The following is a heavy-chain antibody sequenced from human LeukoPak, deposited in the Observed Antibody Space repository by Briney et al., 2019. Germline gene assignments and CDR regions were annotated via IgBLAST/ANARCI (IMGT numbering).Heavy chain of an antibody. J-gene: IGHJ3*02. CDR1: GFTFSSYA. CDR3: VKDGGRTPRGPLDI. Sequence: GGSLRLSCSASGFTFSSYAMHWVRQAPGKGLEYVSAISSNGGSTYYADSVKGRFTISRDKSKNTLYLQMSSLRAEDTAVYCCVKDGGRTPRGPLDIWGQGTMVTVSS. CDR2: ISSNGGST. V-gene: IGHV3-64D*06. D-gene: IGHD3-16*01.